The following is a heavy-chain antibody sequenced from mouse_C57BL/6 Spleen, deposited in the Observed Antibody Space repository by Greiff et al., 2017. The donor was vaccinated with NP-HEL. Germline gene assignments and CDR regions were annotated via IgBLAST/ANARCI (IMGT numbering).Heavy chain of an antibody. Sequence: QVQLQQPGAELVRPGSSVKLSCKASGYTFTSYWMDWVKQRPGQGLEWIGNIYPSDSETHYNQKFKGKATLTVDTSSSTAYMQLSSLTSEDSAVYYCARSDYAFAYWGQGTLVTVSA. D-gene: IGHD2-4*01. V-gene: IGHV1-61*01. CDR3: ARSDYAFAY. CDR1: GYTFTSYW. J-gene: IGHJ3*01. CDR2: IYPSDSET.